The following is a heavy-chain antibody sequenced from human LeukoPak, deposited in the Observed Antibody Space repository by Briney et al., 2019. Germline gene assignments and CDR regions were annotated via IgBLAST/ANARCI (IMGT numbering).Heavy chain of an antibody. CDR1: GYTFTSYA. V-gene: IGHV1-3*01. Sequence: ASVKVSCKASGYTFTSYAMHWVRQAPGQRLEWMGWISAGNGNTKYSQKFQGRVTITRDTSASTAYMELSSLRSEDTAVYYCARAQNDFSSGYLPMDYWGQGTLVTVSS. D-gene: IGHD3-3*01. J-gene: IGHJ4*02. CDR3: ARAQNDFSSGYLPMDY. CDR2: ISAGNGNT.